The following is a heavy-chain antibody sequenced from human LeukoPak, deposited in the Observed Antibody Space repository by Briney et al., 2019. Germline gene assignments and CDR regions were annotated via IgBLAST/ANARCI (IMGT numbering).Heavy chain of an antibody. CDR2: ISGSGGST. CDR1: GFTFSSYA. D-gene: IGHD5-18*01. Sequence: GGSLRLSCAASGFTFSSYAMSWVRQAPGKGLEWVSAISGSGGSTYYADSVKGRFTISRDNSKNTVYLQMSSLRAEDTAVYYCAKDHLGYSYGYSNDYWGQGALVTVSS. CDR3: AKDHLGYSYGYSNDY. J-gene: IGHJ4*01. V-gene: IGHV3-23*01.